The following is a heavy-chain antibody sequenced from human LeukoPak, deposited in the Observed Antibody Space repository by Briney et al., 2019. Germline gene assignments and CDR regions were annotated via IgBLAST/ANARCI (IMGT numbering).Heavy chain of an antibody. CDR2: MNPNSGST. CDR1: GYTFASYG. D-gene: IGHD3-3*01. CDR3: ARVGPVRSYDFWSGYPRWFDP. Sequence: ASVKVSCKASGYTFASYGINWVRQATGRGLEWMGWMNPNSGSTDYAQKFQGRVTMTRNTSISTAYMELSSLRSEDTAVYYCARVGPVRSYDFWSGYPRWFDPWGQGTLVTVSS. V-gene: IGHV1-8*01. J-gene: IGHJ5*02.